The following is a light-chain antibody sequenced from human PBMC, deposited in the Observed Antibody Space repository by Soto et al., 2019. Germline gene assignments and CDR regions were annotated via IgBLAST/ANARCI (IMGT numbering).Light chain of an antibody. CDR2: AAS. CDR3: QQYYSYPLT. J-gene: IGKJ4*01. CDR1: QGISSY. V-gene: IGKV1-8*01. Sequence: IQMTQSPSSLSASTVDIVTITCRASQGISSYLAWYQQKPGKAPKLLIYAASTLQSGVPSRFSGSGSGTDFTLTISCLQTEDFATYYCQQYYSYPLTFGGGTKVDI.